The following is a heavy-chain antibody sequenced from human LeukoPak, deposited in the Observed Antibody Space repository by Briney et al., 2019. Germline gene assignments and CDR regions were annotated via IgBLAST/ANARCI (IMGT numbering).Heavy chain of an antibody. J-gene: IGHJ4*02. CDR1: GFNFRSYW. V-gene: IGHV3-7*01. CDR2: IKQDGSEK. Sequence: GGSLRLSCAASGFNFRSYWMSWVRQAPGKGLERVANIKQDGSEKYYVDSVKGRFTISRDNAKNSLYLQMNSLRAEDTAVYYCATWGVVGPAATDCWGQGTLVTVSS. CDR3: ATWGVVGPAATDC. D-gene: IGHD2-2*01.